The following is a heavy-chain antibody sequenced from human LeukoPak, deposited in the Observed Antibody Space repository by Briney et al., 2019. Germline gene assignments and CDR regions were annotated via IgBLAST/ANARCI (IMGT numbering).Heavy chain of an antibody. CDR2: ISSSSSTI. CDR1: GFTFSSYS. V-gene: IGHV3-48*04. CDR3: ARDYDSSGYPPGWFDP. D-gene: IGHD3-22*01. J-gene: IGHJ5*02. Sequence: GGSLRLSCAASGFTFSSYSMNWVRQAPGKGLEWVSYISSSSSTIYYADSVKGRFTISRDNAKNSLYLQMNSLRAEDTAVYYCARDYDSSGYPPGWFDPWGQGTLVTVSS.